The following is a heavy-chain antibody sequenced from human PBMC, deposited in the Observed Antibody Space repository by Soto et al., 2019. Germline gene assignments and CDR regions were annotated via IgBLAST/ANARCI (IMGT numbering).Heavy chain of an antibody. V-gene: IGHV3-23*01. CDR1: GFTFSSYA. CDR3: AKEGLSTTHLNYYYYYGMDV. D-gene: IGHD1-1*01. J-gene: IGHJ6*02. CDR2: ISGSGGST. Sequence: GGSLRLSCAASGFTFSSYAMSWVRQAPGKGLEWVSAISGSGGSTYYADSVKGRFTISRDNSKNTLYLQMNSLRAEDTAVYYCAKEGLSTTHLNYYYYYGMDVWGQGTTVTVSS.